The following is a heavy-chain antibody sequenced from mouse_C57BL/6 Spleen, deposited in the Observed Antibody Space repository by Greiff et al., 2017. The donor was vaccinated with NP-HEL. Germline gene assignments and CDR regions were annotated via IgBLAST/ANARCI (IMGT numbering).Heavy chain of an antibody. Sequence: VQLQQSGPELVKPGASVKLSCKASGYTFTSYDINWVKQRPGQGLEWIGWIYPRDGSTKYNEKFKCKATLTVDTSSSTAYMELHSLTSEDSAVYFCARSGTTVDWYFDVWGTGTTVTVSS. CDR3: ARSGTTVDWYFDV. CDR2: IYPRDGST. V-gene: IGHV1-85*01. J-gene: IGHJ1*03. CDR1: GYTFTSYD. D-gene: IGHD1-1*01.